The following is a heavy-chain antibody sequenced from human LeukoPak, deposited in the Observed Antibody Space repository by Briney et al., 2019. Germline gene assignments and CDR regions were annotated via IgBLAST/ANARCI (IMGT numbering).Heavy chain of an antibody. J-gene: IGHJ4*02. CDR1: GGTFSSYA. CDR2: IIPILGIA. D-gene: IGHD3-22*01. V-gene: IGHV1-69*04. CDR3: ARGPYYYDSSGYYFHY. Sequence: GASVKVSCKASGGTFSSYAISWVRQAPGQGLEWMGRIIPILGIANYAQKFQGRVTITADKSTSTAYMELSSLRSEDTAVYYCARGPYYYDSSGYYFHYWGQGTLVTVSS.